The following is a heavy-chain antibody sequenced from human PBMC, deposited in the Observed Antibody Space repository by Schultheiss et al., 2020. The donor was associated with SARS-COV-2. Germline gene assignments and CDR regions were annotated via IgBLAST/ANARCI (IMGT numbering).Heavy chain of an antibody. CDR3: VNYISGSFRSFDN. V-gene: IGHV1-69*13. CDR2: IIPIFGTA. CDR1: GGTFSSYA. J-gene: IGHJ4*02. Sequence: SVKVSCKASGGTFSSYAISWVRQAPGQGLEWMGGIIPIFGTANYAQKFQGRVTITADESTSTAYMELSSLRSEDTAIYYCVNYISGSFRSFDNWGQGTLVTVSS. D-gene: IGHD3-16*02.